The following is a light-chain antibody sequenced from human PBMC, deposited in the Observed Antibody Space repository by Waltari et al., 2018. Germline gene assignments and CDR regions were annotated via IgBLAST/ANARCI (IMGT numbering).Light chain of an antibody. V-gene: IGLV2-23*02. J-gene: IGLJ3*02. Sequence: QSALTQPASVSGSPGQSITISCTGTSSDVGFYNLVSCYQQPPGKAPELVVYEVISRPSGVSNRFSGSKSGNTASLTISGLQAEDEADYYCCSYAGRNIWVFGGGTKLTVL. CDR1: SSDVGFYNL. CDR3: CSYAGRNIWV. CDR2: EVI.